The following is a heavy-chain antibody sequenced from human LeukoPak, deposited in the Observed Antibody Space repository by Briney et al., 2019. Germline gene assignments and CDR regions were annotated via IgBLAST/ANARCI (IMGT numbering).Heavy chain of an antibody. D-gene: IGHD3-16*01. Sequence: PGGSLRLSCAASGFSFSDYYMSWVRQAPGKGLEWISYITTSSSTNYADSVKGRFTISRDNAKNSVVLQMNSLRAEDTAVYYCTRERRGSYYAFESWGQGTLVSVSS. CDR2: ITTSSST. J-gene: IGHJ4*01. CDR3: TRERRGSYYAFES. CDR1: GFSFSDYY. V-gene: IGHV3-11*05.